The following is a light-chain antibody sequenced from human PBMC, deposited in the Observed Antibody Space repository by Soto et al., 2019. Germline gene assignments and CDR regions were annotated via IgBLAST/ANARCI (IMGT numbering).Light chain of an antibody. J-gene: IGKJ1*01. CDR2: KAS. CDR1: QSIRSW. Sequence: DIQMTQSPSTLSASVGDRVTITCRASQSIRSWLAWYQQKPGQAPKLLIYKASTLQSGVPSRFSGSGSGTEFTLAISSLQPDDSATYYCQQYNDNWTFGQGTKVEIK. V-gene: IGKV1-5*03. CDR3: QQYNDNWT.